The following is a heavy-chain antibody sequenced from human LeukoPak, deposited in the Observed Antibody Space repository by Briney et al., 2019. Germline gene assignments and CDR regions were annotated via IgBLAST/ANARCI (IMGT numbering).Heavy chain of an antibody. CDR2: ISSSSSYI. Sequence: GGSLRLSCAASGFTFSSYSMNWVRQAPGKGLEWVSSISSSSSYIYYADSVKGRFTISRDNAKNSLYLQMNSLRAEDTAVYYCTRDRVTTPMYYYYGMDVWGQGTTVTVSS. CDR3: TRDRVTTPMYYYYGMDV. V-gene: IGHV3-21*01. CDR1: GFTFSSYS. J-gene: IGHJ6*02. D-gene: IGHD4-11*01.